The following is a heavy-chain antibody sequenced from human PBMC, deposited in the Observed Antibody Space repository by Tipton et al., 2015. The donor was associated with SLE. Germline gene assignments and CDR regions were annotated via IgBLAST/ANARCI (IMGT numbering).Heavy chain of an antibody. CDR1: GFTFSTYA. Sequence: GSLRLSCAASGFTFSTYAMHWVRQAPGRGLEWVSVICSGGSTYYADSVKGRFTISRDNSKNTLYLQMNSLRTEDTAVYYCARGMECLLPLDYYYGMDVWGQGTTVTVSS. D-gene: IGHD3-3*01. CDR2: ICSGGST. V-gene: IGHV3-53*05. CDR3: ARGMECLLPLDYYYGMDV. J-gene: IGHJ6*02.